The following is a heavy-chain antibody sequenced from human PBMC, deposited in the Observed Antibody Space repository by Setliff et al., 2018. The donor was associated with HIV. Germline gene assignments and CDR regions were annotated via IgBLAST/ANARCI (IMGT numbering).Heavy chain of an antibody. CDR3: AREIYGGNSRPFDY. D-gene: IGHD4-17*01. V-gene: IGHV4-39*07. Sequence: SETLSLTCSVSGGSINSGSINSSSFYWVWIRQPPGKGLEGIGSIYYSGSTNYNPTLKSRVTISVDTSKNQLSLKLSSVTAADTAVYYCAREIYGGNSRPFDYWGQGTLVTVSS. J-gene: IGHJ4*02. CDR2: IYYSGST. CDR1: GGSINSGSINSSSFY.